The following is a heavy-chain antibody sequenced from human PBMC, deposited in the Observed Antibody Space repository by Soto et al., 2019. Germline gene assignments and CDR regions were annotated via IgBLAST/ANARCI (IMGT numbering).Heavy chain of an antibody. D-gene: IGHD6-19*01. J-gene: IGHJ4*02. V-gene: IGHV2-5*02. CDR1: GFSLSTSGVG. Sequence: SGPTLVNPTQTLTLTCTFSGFSLSTSGVGVGWIRQPPGKALEWLALIYWDDDKRYSPSLKSRLTITKDTSKNQVVLTMTNMDPVDTATYYCGLIPREWLALGFDYWGQGTLVTVSS. CDR2: IYWDDDK. CDR3: GLIPREWLALGFDY.